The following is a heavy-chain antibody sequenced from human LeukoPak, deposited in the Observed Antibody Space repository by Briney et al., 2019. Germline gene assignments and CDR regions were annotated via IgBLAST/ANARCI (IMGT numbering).Heavy chain of an antibody. CDR3: ARDRPFFEY. Sequence: GGSLRLSCAISGFTFSGCELTWVRQAPGKGLEWISYISRSGSTTYYADSVKGRFTISRDNAKNSLYLQMNSLRDEDTAVYYCARDRPFFEYWGQGALVTVSS. V-gene: IGHV3-48*03. CDR2: ISRSGSTT. CDR1: GFTFSGCE. J-gene: IGHJ4*02.